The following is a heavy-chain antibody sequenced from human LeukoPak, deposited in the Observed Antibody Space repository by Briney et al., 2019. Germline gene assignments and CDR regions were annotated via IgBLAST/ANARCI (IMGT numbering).Heavy chain of an antibody. J-gene: IGHJ4*02. CDR1: GFTFSSYW. V-gene: IGHV3-7*01. CDR2: IRQDGSEK. Sequence: RPGGSLRLSCAASGFTFSSYWMSWVRQAPGKGLEWVANIRQDGSEKYYVDSVKGRFTISRDNAKNSLYLQMNSLRAEDTAVYYCAREDSSGYYYFDYWGQGTLVTVSS. D-gene: IGHD3-22*01. CDR3: AREDSSGYYYFDY.